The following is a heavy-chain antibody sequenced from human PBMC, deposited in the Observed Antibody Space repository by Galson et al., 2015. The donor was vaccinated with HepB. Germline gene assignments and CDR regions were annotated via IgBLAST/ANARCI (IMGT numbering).Heavy chain of an antibody. CDR3: ARGTRGHDC. V-gene: IGHV3-53*01. Sequence: SLRLSCAASGFTFSRLGMTWVRQAPGKGLEWVSIIYSGDRTFYTDSVKGRFSISRDNSRNTMYLQMNSLKGDDTAVYYCARGTRGHDCWGQGTLGTVSP. J-gene: IGHJ4*02. CDR1: GFTFSRLG. CDR2: IYSGDRT. D-gene: IGHD2-21*01.